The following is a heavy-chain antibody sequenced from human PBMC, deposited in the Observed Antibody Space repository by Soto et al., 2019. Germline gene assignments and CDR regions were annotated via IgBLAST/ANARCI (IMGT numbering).Heavy chain of an antibody. CDR1: GGSFSGYY. J-gene: IGHJ5*02. CDR2: INHSGST. Sequence: QVQLQQWGAGLLKPSETLSLTCAVYGGSFSGYYWSWIRQPPGKGLEWIGEINHSGSTNYNPSLKSRVTISVDTSKNQFSLKLSSVTAADTAVYYCARGYNFGVVIRFSNWFDPWGQGTLVTVSS. D-gene: IGHD3-3*01. CDR3: ARGYNFGVVIRFSNWFDP. V-gene: IGHV4-34*01.